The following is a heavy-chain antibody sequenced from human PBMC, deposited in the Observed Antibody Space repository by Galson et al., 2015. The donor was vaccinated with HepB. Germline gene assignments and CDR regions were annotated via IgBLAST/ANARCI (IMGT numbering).Heavy chain of an antibody. Sequence: SVKVSCKASGGTFSSYTISWVRQAPGQGLEWMGRIIPILGIANYAQKFQRRVTITADKSTSTAYMELSSLRSEDTAVYYCARDRPYSSDWDFDYWGQGTLVTVSS. J-gene: IGHJ4*02. D-gene: IGHD6-19*01. CDR3: ARDRPYSSDWDFDY. CDR2: IIPILGIA. CDR1: GGTFSSYT. V-gene: IGHV1-69*04.